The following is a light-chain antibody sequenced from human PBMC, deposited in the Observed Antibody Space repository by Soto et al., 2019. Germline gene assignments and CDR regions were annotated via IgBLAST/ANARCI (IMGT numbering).Light chain of an antibody. CDR2: RNN. CDR1: TSNIGTNY. Sequence: QSVLTQPPSASGTPGQRVTISCSGSTSNIGTNYVYWYHQLPGTAPKLLISRNNQRPSGVPDRFSGSKSGTSASLAISGLRSEDESDYYCAAWDASLSGNYVFGSGTNV. J-gene: IGLJ1*01. V-gene: IGLV1-47*01. CDR3: AAWDASLSGNYV.